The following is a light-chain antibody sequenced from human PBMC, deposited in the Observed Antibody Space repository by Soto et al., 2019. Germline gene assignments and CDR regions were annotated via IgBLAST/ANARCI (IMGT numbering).Light chain of an antibody. CDR2: DVS. V-gene: IGLV2-14*03. J-gene: IGLJ1*01. CDR1: SSDVGGYNY. CDR3: SSYTTTNTFYV. Sequence: QSALTQPASVSGSPGQSITISCTGTSSDVGGYNYVSWYQQYPGKAPKLMIYDVSNRPSGVSNRFSGSKSGNTASLTISGPQAENEADYYCSSYTTTNTFYVFGTGTKVTVL.